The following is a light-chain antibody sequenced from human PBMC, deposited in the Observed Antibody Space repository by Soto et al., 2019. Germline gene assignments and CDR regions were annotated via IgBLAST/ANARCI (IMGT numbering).Light chain of an antibody. J-gene: IGLJ2*01. CDR3: SSYAASNQAVV. Sequence: QSVLTQSPSASGSPGQSVTISCTGTSSDVGGYNYVSWYQQHPGKAPKLMIYEVTKRPSGVPDRFSGSKSGNTASLTVSGLQAEDEAVSYCSSYAASNQAVVFGGGTKVTV. CDR1: SSDVGGYNY. CDR2: EVT. V-gene: IGLV2-8*01.